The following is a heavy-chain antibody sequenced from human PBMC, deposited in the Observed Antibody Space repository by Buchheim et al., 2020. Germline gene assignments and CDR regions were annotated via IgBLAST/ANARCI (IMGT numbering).Heavy chain of an antibody. CDR1: GFTFSSYA. Sequence: QVQLVESGGGVVQPGRSLRLSCAASGFTFSSYAMHWVRQAPGKGLEWVAFISYDGSNKYYADSVKGRFTISRDNSKNTLYLQMNSLRAEDTAVYYCARDWTRWGEPAAAHSFDYWGQGTL. CDR2: ISYDGSNK. V-gene: IGHV3-30-3*01. J-gene: IGHJ4*02. CDR3: ARDWTRWGEPAAAHSFDY. D-gene: IGHD6-13*01.